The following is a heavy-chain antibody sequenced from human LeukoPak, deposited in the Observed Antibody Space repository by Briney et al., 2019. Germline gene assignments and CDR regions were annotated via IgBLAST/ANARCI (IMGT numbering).Heavy chain of an antibody. D-gene: IGHD5-12*01. Sequence: GGSLRLSCAASGFTFSSYGMHWVRQAPGKGLEGVAVISYDGSNKYYADSVKGRFTISRDNSKNTLYLQMNSLRAEDTAVYYCAKDLGKWLRLFDYWGQGTLVTVSS. CDR1: GFTFSSYG. CDR2: ISYDGSNK. CDR3: AKDLGKWLRLFDY. J-gene: IGHJ4*02. V-gene: IGHV3-30*18.